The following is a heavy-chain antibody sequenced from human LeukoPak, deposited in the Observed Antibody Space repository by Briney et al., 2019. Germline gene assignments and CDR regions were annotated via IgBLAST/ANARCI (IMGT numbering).Heavy chain of an antibody. J-gene: IGHJ5*02. Sequence: GGSLRLSCAASGFTFSSYSMNWVRQAPGKGLEWVSSISSSSSYIYYADSVKGRFTIPRDNAKNSLYLQMNSLRAEDTAVYYCARARDDFWSGYYQNWFDPWGQGTLVTVSS. CDR3: ARARDDFWSGYYQNWFDP. CDR2: ISSSSSYI. D-gene: IGHD3-3*01. V-gene: IGHV3-21*01. CDR1: GFTFSSYS.